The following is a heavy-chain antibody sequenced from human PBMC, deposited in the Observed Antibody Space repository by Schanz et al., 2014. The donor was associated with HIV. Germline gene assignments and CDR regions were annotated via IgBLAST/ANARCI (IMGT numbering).Heavy chain of an antibody. V-gene: IGHV1-18*01. J-gene: IGHJ6*02. D-gene: IGHD2-21*02. CDR2: ISPYNGYT. CDR1: GYTFTSFG. CDR3: ARRESDGALDV. Sequence: QVQLVQSGAEVKKPGASVKVSCKASGYTFTSFGVTWVRQAPGQGLEWMGWISPYNGYTDYAQKLQGRVTLTTDTATTTAYMDLRSLRSDDTAVYLCARRESDGALDVWGPGTTVIVSS.